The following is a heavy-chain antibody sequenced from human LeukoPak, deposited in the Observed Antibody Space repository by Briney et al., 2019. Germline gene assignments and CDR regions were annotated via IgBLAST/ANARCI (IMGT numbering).Heavy chain of an antibody. CDR3: AKCGGGGRWELRWAFDI. CDR1: GYTLTELS. J-gene: IGHJ3*02. Sequence: ASVKVSCKVSGYTLTELSMHWVRQAPGKGLEWMGGFDPEDGETIYAQKFQGRVTMTEDTSTDTAYMELSSLRSEDTAVYYCAKCGGGGRWELRWAFDIWGQGTMVTVSS. V-gene: IGHV1-24*01. D-gene: IGHD1-26*01. CDR2: FDPEDGET.